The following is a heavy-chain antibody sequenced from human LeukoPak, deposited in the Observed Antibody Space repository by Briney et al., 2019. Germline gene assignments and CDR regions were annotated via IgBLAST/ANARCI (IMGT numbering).Heavy chain of an antibody. D-gene: IGHD3-22*01. J-gene: IGHJ4*02. V-gene: IGHV3-7*01. CDR1: GFTFSNHW. CDR2: LDQDGSEI. CDR3: ARRYYYDSSSDFDS. Sequence: PGGSLRLSCAASGFTFSNHWMRWVRQAPGKGLEWVAKLDQDGSEIYYVDSVKGRFTISRDNAKNSLYLQMNSLRAEDTAVYYCARRYYYDSSSDFDSWGQGTLVTVSS.